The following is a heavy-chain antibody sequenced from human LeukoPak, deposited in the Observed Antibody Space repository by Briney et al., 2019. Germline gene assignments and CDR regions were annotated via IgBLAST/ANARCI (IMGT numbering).Heavy chain of an antibody. CDR1: GFTLSTYW. CDR2: IKPDGSEK. J-gene: IGHJ4*02. Sequence: GGSLRLSCAASGFTLSTYWMGWVRQAPGKGLEWVAKIKPDGSEKDHVDSVKGRFTISRDNAKNSLYLQLNSLRAEDTAVYYCARSRFYFDYWGQGTLVTVSS. CDR3: ARSRFYFDY. V-gene: IGHV3-7*01.